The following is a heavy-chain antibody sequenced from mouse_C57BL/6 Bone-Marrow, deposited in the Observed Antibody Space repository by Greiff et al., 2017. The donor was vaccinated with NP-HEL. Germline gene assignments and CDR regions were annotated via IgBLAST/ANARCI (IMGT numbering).Heavy chain of an antibody. CDR2: IDPSDSET. CDR3: ARGTMIKGWFAY. CDR1: GYTFTSYW. D-gene: IGHD2-4*01. Sequence: VKLQQPGAELVRPGSSVKLSCKASGYTFTSYWMHWVKQRPIQGLEWIGNIDPSDSETHYNQKFKDKATLTVDKSSSTAYMQLSSLTSEDSAVYYCARGTMIKGWFAYWGQGTLVTVSA. V-gene: IGHV1-52*01. J-gene: IGHJ3*01.